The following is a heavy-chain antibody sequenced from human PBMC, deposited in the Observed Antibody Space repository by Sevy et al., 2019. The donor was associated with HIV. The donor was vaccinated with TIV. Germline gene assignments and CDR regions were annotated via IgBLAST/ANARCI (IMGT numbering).Heavy chain of an antibody. V-gene: IGHV4-39*01. CDR2: IYYSGST. D-gene: IGHD6-13*01. CDR3: ARARGQQLGLYFYYFYMDV. CDR1: GGSISNGHYY. J-gene: IGHJ6*03. Sequence: SETLSLTCTVSGGSISNGHYYWGWIRQPPGKGLEWIGSIYYSGSTYYNPSLKSRVTISVDTSKNQFSLQLSSVTAADTAVYYCARARGQQLGLYFYYFYMDVWAQGPRSPSP.